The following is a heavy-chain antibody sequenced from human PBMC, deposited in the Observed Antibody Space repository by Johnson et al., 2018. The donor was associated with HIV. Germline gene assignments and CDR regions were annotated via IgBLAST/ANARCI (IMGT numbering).Heavy chain of an antibody. D-gene: IGHD3-10*01. Sequence: VQLVESGGGLVTPGGSLRLSCAASGFTFGDYHMNWIRQAPGKGLEWVSYISSNTNAIYYADSVKGRFTLSRDNAKNSLYLQNNSLRAEDTAVYYCARDGAGFGELSLDAFDIWGQGTMVTVSS. J-gene: IGHJ3*02. CDR3: ARDGAGFGELSLDAFDI. CDR2: ISSNTNAI. CDR1: GFTFGDYH. V-gene: IGHV3-11*04.